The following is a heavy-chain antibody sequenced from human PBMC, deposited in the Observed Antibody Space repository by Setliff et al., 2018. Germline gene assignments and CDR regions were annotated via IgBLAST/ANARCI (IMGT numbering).Heavy chain of an antibody. J-gene: IGHJ4*02. Sequence: ASVKVSCKASGYTFTSYGISWVRQAPGQGLEWMGWISAYNGNTNYAQKLQGRVTVTTDTFTNTGYMELRSLRSDDTAFYYCARADYSSGLHYFDCWGQGTLVTVSS. V-gene: IGHV1-18*01. D-gene: IGHD6-25*01. CDR3: ARADYSSGLHYFDC. CDR1: GYTFTSYG. CDR2: ISAYNGNT.